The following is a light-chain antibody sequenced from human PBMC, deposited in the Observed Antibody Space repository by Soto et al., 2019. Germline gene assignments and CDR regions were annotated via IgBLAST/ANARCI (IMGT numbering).Light chain of an antibody. CDR1: QSISTF. J-gene: IGKJ5*01. Sequence: DIQMTQSPSSLSASVGDRVTITCRASQSISTFVNWYQQKPGKAPKLLIFAASNLQSGVPSSFSGGGSGTGFTLTITTRQPEPFATYYCQQSYNTPPITFGQGTRLEIK. CDR3: QQSYNTPPIT. CDR2: AAS. V-gene: IGKV1-39*01.